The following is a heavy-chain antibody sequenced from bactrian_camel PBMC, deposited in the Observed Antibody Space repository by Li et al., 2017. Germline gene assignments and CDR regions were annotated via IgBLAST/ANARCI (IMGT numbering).Heavy chain of an antibody. CDR1: GITYRGPC. J-gene: IGHJ4*01. Sequence: HVQLVESGGGSVQAEGSLRLSCVGSGITYRGPCMGWFRQAPGKEREGVASLDNYGSTYYADSVKGRFTLSQDTAKNTMYLQMDSLLPDDTAMYYCAQAWVCNDDWYQSTDHIYWGMGTQVTVS. D-gene: IGHD3*01. V-gene: IGHV3S55*01. CDR3: AQAWVCNDDWYQSTDHIY. CDR2: LDNYGST.